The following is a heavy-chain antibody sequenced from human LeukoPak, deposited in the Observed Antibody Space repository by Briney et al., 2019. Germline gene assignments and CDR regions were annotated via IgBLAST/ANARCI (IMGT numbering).Heavy chain of an antibody. V-gene: IGHV1-8*02. CDR1: GYTCKNYD. Sequence: GASVKVSCKASGYTCKNYDINWVRQATGQGLEWMGWMNPNSGNTGFAQKFQDRVSMTRDTSINTAYMELTSLRSGDTAVYYCARATPGGLHGYSFDYWGQGTVVTVYS. CDR3: ARATPGGLHGYSFDY. J-gene: IGHJ4*02. D-gene: IGHD5-24*01. CDR2: MNPNSGNT.